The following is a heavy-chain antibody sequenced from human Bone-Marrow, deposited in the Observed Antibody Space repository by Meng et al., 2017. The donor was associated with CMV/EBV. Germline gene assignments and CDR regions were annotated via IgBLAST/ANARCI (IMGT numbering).Heavy chain of an antibody. CDR2: ISSSSSTI. D-gene: IGHD6-13*01. J-gene: IGHJ4*02. CDR3: ARTYSLSSWERYFDY. V-gene: IGHV3-48*04. CDR1: GFTFSSYS. Sequence: GGSLRLSCAASGFTFSSYSMNWVRQAPGKGLEWVSYISSSSSTIYYADSVKGRFTISRDNAKNSLYLQMNSLRAEDTAVYYCARTYSLSSWERYFDYWGQGTRVTGSS.